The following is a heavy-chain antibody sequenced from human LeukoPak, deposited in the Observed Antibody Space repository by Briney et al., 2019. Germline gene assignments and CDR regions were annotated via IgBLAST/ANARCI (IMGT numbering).Heavy chain of an antibody. CDR2: IYHSGST. Sequence: SQTLSLTCAVSGGSISSGDYYWSWIRQPPGKGLEGIGYIYHSGSTYYNPSLKSRVTISVDRSKNQFSLKLSSVTAADTAVYYSARDTTYYYDSSGYYYSAYFDYWGQGTLVTVSS. CDR1: GGSISSGDYY. V-gene: IGHV4-30-2*01. J-gene: IGHJ4*02. D-gene: IGHD3-22*01. CDR3: ARDTTYYYDSSGYYYSAYFDY.